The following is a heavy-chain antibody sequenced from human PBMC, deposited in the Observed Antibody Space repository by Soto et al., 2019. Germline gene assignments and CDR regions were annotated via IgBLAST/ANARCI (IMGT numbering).Heavy chain of an antibody. V-gene: IGHV4-38-2*02. CDR2: IYHSGST. CDR1: GYSIRNGYY. Sequence: SETLSLTCTVSGYSIRNGYYWGWIRKPPGKGLEWIGTIYHSGSTYYNPSLKSRVTISVDASENHFSLKLSPVTAADTSVYYCARVGPYCGGDCYSPPPWGQGTLVTVSS. J-gene: IGHJ5*02. D-gene: IGHD2-21*02. CDR3: ARVGPYCGGDCYSPPP.